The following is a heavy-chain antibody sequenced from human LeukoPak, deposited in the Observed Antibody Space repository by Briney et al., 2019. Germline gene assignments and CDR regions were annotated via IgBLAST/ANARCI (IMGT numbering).Heavy chain of an antibody. CDR3: ARVALYSSPGRGSDYGMDV. V-gene: IGHV3-21*01. CDR2: XXXXXSYI. CDR1: XXXFSXXX. Sequence: GGSLRLSCAXSXXXFSXXXMNWVRXXXXXXXXXXXXXXXXXSYIYYADSVKGRFTISRDNAKNSLYLQMNSLRAEDTAVYYCARVALYSSPGRGSDYGMDVWGQGTTVTVSS. J-gene: IGHJ6*02. D-gene: IGHD6-13*01.